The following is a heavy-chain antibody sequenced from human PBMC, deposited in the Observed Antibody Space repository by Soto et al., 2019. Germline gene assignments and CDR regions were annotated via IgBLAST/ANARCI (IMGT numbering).Heavy chain of an antibody. CDR3: ARGITMVRGVNSAFDY. D-gene: IGHD3-10*01. V-gene: IGHV3-21*01. J-gene: IGHJ4*02. Sequence: VSLRLSCAASGFTFSSYSMNWVRQAPGKGLEWVSSISSSSSYIYYADSVKGRFTISRDNAKNSLYLQMNSLRAEDTAVYYCARGITMVRGVNSAFDYWGQGTLVTVSS. CDR2: ISSSSSYI. CDR1: GFTFSSYS.